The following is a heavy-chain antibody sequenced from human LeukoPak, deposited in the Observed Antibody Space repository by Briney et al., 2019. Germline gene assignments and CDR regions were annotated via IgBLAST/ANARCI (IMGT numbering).Heavy chain of an antibody. D-gene: IGHD3-22*01. Sequence: GGSLRLSCAASGFTFSSYSMNWVRQAPGKGLEWVSYISSSASTIYYADSVKGRFTISRDNAKNSLYLQMNSLRAEDTAVYYCARDQYDSRSYRGGDAFDIWGQGTMVTVSS. CDR1: GFTFSSYS. CDR2: ISSSASTI. J-gene: IGHJ3*02. V-gene: IGHV3-48*04. CDR3: ARDQYDSRSYRGGDAFDI.